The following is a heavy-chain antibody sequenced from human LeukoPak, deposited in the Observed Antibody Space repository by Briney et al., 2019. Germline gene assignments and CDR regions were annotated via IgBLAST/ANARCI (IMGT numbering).Heavy chain of an antibody. CDR3: ARGEDIVVVPAATESRTFDY. J-gene: IGHJ4*02. CDR2: INHSGCT. CDR1: GGSFSGYY. D-gene: IGHD2-2*01. V-gene: IGHV4-34*01. Sequence: PSETLSLTCAVYGGSFSGYYWSWIRQPPGKGLEWIGEINHSGCTNYNPSLKSRVTISVDTSKNQFSLKLSSVTAADTAVYYCARGEDIVVVPAATESRTFDYWGQGTLVTVSS.